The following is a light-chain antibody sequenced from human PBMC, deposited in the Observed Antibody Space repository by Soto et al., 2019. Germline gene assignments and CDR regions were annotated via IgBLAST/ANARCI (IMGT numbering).Light chain of an antibody. V-gene: IGKV3-11*01. CDR3: QQRSSWPSIT. J-gene: IGKJ5*01. CDR1: QSVSSY. CDR2: DTS. Sequence: EIVLTQSPATLSLSPRERATLSCRASQSVSSYLAWYQQKPGQAPRLIIYDTSNRAPGIPARFSGSGSGTDFTLAIISLEPEDLSEYYCQQRSSWPSITFGQGTRLEIK.